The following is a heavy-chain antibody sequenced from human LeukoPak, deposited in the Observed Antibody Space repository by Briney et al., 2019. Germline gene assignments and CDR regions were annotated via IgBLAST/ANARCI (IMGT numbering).Heavy chain of an antibody. D-gene: IGHD3-3*01. V-gene: IGHV4-34*01. CDR1: GGSFSGYY. CDR2: TNHSGST. CDR3: ARAPPHYDFWSGYSRGAFDI. J-gene: IGHJ3*02. Sequence: PSETLSLTRAVYGGSFSGYYWSWIRQPPGKGLEWIGGTNHSGSTNYNPSLKSRVTISVDTSKNQFSLKLSSVTAADTAVYYCARAPPHYDFWSGYSRGAFDIWGQGTMVTVSS.